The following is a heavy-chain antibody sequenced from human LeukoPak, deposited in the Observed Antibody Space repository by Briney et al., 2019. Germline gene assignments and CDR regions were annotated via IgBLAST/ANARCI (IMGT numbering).Heavy chain of an antibody. CDR3: ARGPLGYCSSTSCSKGAFDI. Sequence: SETLSLTCAVYGGSFSGYNWSWIRQPPGKGLEGIGEINHSGSINYNPSLKSRVTISVDTSKNQFSLKLTSVTAADTAVYYCARGPLGYCSSTSCSKGAFDIWGQGTMVTVSS. D-gene: IGHD2-2*01. V-gene: IGHV4-34*01. J-gene: IGHJ3*02. CDR1: GGSFSGYN. CDR2: INHSGSI.